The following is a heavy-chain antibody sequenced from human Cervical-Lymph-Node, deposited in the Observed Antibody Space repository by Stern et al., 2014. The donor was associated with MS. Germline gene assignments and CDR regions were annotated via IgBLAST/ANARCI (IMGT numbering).Heavy chain of an antibody. CDR1: GGTFSSYA. Sequence: VQLVESGAEVKKPGSSVKVSCKASGGTFSSYAISWVRQAPGQGLEWMGGIIPIFGIANYAQKFQGRVTITADKSTSTAYKELSSLRSEDTAVYYCARTDTAMATKHAFDIWGQGTMVTVSS. CDR3: ARTDTAMATKHAFDI. J-gene: IGHJ3*02. CDR2: IIPIFGIA. V-gene: IGHV1-69*17. D-gene: IGHD5-18*01.